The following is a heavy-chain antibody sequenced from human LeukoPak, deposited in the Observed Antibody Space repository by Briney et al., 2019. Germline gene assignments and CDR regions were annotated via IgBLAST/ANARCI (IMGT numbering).Heavy chain of an antibody. CDR1: GGSFSGYY. Sequence: SETLSLTCAVYGGSFSGYYWSWIRQPPGKGLEWIGEINHSGSTNYNPSLKSRVTISVDTSKNQFSLKLSSVTAADAAVYYCASGIELDILGYWGQGTLVTVSS. CDR3: ASGIELDILGY. V-gene: IGHV4-34*01. D-gene: IGHD1-26*01. J-gene: IGHJ4*02. CDR2: INHSGST.